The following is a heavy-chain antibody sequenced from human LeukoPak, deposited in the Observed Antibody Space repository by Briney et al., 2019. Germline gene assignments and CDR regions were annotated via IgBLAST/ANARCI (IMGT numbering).Heavy chain of an antibody. D-gene: IGHD6-13*01. CDR1: GFTFSRYG. CDR3: AKTAGTAAAADFDY. CDR2: TRFDGKNK. V-gene: IGHV3-30*02. Sequence: SGGSLRLSCAASGFTFSRYGMHWVRQAPGKGLEWVSFTRFDGKNKYYADSVKGRFTISKDSSKNTLDLQMNSLRTEDTAVYYCAKTAGTAAAADFDYWGQGTLVTVSS. J-gene: IGHJ4*02.